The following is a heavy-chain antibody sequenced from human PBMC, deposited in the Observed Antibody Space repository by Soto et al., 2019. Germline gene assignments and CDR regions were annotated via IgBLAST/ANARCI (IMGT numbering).Heavy chain of an antibody. J-gene: IGHJ6*02. CDR3: ARGVFSGYGTYSNYYGMDV. D-gene: IGHD5-12*01. Sequence: GGSLRLSCAASGFTFSSYDMHWVRQATGKGLEWVSAIGTAGDTYYPGSVKGRFTISRENAKNSLYLQMNSLRAGDTAVYYCARGVFSGYGTYSNYYGMDVWGQGTTVTVSS. V-gene: IGHV3-13*01. CDR2: IGTAGDT. CDR1: GFTFSSYD.